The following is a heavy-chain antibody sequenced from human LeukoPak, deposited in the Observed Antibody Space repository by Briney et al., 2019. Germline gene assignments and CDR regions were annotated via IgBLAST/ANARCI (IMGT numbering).Heavy chain of an antibody. CDR2: IWSDGSNR. CDR3: AKDAQRGFDYSNSLDN. Sequence: GGSLTLSCAPSGFTFSHYGMHWVRQAPGKGLEWVAVIWSDGSNRSYGDAVKGRFTISRDNFQRTVYLQMNSLRAEDTAVYYCAKDAQRGFDYSNSLDNWGQGTLVTVSS. V-gene: IGHV3-33*06. CDR1: GFTFSHYG. D-gene: IGHD4-11*01. J-gene: IGHJ4*02.